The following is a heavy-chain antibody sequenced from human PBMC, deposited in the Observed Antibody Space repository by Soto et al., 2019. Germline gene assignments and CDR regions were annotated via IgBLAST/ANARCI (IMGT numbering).Heavy chain of an antibody. J-gene: IGHJ4*02. D-gene: IGHD3-10*01. Sequence: PGGSLRLSCAASGFTFSSYSMNWVRQAPGKGLEWVSSISSSSSYIYYADSVKGRFTISRDNAKNSLYLQMNSLRAEDTAVYYCARDRTDWRGAAFDYWGQGTLVTVYS. V-gene: IGHV3-21*01. CDR1: GFTFSSYS. CDR3: ARDRTDWRGAAFDY. CDR2: ISSSSSYI.